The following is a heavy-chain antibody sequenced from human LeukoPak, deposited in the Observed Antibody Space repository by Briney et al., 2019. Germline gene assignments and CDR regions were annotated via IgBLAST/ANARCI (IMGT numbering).Heavy chain of an antibody. D-gene: IGHD7-27*01. J-gene: IGHJ6*02. CDR2: IIPIFGTA. Sequence: SVKVSCKASGGTFSSYAISWVRQAPGQGLEWMGGIIPIFGTANYAQKFKGRATITADESTSTAYMELSSLRSEDTAVYYCARGSTGVYYYYGMDVWGQGTTVTVSS. CDR1: GGTFSSYA. CDR3: ARGSTGVYYYYGMDV. V-gene: IGHV1-69*13.